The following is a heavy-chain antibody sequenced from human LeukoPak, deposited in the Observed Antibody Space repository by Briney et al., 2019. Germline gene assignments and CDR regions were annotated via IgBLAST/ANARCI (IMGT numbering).Heavy chain of an antibody. CDR2: IYHSGST. CDR3: ARESYSSGWYETYYLDY. CDR1: DGSISSGGYY. J-gene: IGHJ4*02. V-gene: IGHV4-30-2*01. D-gene: IGHD6-19*01. Sequence: SQTLSLTCNVSDGSISSGGYYWSWVRQPPGKGLEWIGEIYHSGSTNYNPSLKSRVTISVDKSKNQFSLKLSSETAADTAVYYCARESYSSGWYETYYLDYWGQGTLVTVSS.